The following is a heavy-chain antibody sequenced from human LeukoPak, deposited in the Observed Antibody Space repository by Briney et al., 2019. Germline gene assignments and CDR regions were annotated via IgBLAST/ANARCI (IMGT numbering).Heavy chain of an antibody. V-gene: IGHV3-30*04. J-gene: IGHJ4*02. CDR2: ISYDGRNK. CDR3: AVVAATADFDY. Sequence: GRALRLSCAASGFTFSSYAMHWVRQAPGKGLECVAVISYDGRNKYYADSVKGRFTISRDNSKNTLYLQMNSLRAEDTAVYYCAVVAATADFDYWGQGTLVTVSS. CDR1: GFTFSSYA. D-gene: IGHD2-15*01.